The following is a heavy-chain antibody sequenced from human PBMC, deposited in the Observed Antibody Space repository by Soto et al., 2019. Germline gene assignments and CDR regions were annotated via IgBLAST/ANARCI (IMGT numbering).Heavy chain of an antibody. CDR2: IYYGGNT. D-gene: IGHD6-13*01. CDR3: ARSGYGSSDFDH. V-gene: IGHV4-31*03. CDR1: HGSVSSDPVY. J-gene: IGHJ4*01. Sequence: PSETLSLTCTVSHGSVSSDPVYWTWIRQHPGKGLEWIGYIYYGGNTYYRPSLKSRVSISIDTSQNQFSLRLNSVTAADTAVYYCARSGYGSSDFDHWGQGTLVTVSS.